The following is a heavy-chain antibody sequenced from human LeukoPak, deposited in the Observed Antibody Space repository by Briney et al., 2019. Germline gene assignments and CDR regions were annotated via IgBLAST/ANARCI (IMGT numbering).Heavy chain of an antibody. CDR1: GFTFSSYW. CDR3: AKGLFPVVAANWSDY. V-gene: IGHV3-7*03. J-gene: IGHJ4*02. CDR2: IKQDGSEK. Sequence: PGGSLRLSCAASGFTFSSYWMSWVRQAPGKGLEWVANIKQDGSEKYYVDSVKGRFTISRDNAKNSLYLQMNSLRAEDTAVYYCAKGLFPVVAANWSDYWGQGTLVTVSS. D-gene: IGHD2-15*01.